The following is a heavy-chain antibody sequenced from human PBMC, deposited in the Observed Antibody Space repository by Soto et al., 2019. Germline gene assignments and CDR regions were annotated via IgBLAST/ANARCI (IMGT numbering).Heavy chain of an antibody. CDR3: AKTAEAVAGTVCDY. J-gene: IGHJ4*02. Sequence: ESGGGLVQPGGSLRLSCAASGFTFSNYAMGWVRQAPGKGLEWVSAIGGSGGSTYHADFVKGRFTISRDNSKNTLYLQMNSLRVEDTAVYYCAKTAEAVAGTVCDYWGQGTLVTVSS. D-gene: IGHD6-19*01. CDR1: GFTFSNYA. CDR2: IGGSGGST. V-gene: IGHV3-23*01.